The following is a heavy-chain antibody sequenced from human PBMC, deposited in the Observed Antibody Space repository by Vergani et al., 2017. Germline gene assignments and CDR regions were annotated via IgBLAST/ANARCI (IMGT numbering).Heavy chain of an antibody. CDR1: GYTFTSYS. V-gene: IGHV3-21*01. J-gene: IGHJ2*01. Sequence: VQLVQSGSELKKPGASVKVSCKASGYTFTSYSMNWVRQAPGKGLEWVSSISSSSSYIYYADSVKGRFTISRDNAKNSLYLQMNSLRAEDTAVYYCARGYWYFDLWGRGTLVTVSS. CDR2: ISSSSSYI. CDR3: ARGYWYFDL. D-gene: IGHD3-22*01.